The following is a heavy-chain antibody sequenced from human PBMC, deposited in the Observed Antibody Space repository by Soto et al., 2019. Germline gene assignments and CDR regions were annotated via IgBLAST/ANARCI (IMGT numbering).Heavy chain of an antibody. CDR3: ARASPGILEWLSHGRNWYFDL. J-gene: IGHJ2*01. D-gene: IGHD3-3*01. Sequence: QVQLVQSGAEVKKPGASVKVSCKASGYTFTGYYMHWVRQAPGQGLEWMGWINPNSGGTNYAQKFQGWVTMTRDTSISTAYMELSRLRSDDTAVYYCARASPGILEWLSHGRNWYFDLWGRGTLVTVSS. V-gene: IGHV1-2*04. CDR1: GYTFTGYY. CDR2: INPNSGGT.